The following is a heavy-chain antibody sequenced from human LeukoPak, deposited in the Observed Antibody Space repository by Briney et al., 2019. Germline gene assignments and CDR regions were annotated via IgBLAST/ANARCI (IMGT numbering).Heavy chain of an antibody. CDR2: ISGSGGST. CDR1: GFTFSSYA. CDR3: AKGPYDSSGYYYPFDY. J-gene: IGHJ4*02. Sequence: GGSLRLSCAASGFTFSSYAMSWVRRAPGKGLEWVSAISGSGGSTYYADSVKGRFTISRDNSKNTLYLQMNSLRAEDTAVYYCAKGPYDSSGYYYPFDYWGQGTLVTVSS. V-gene: IGHV3-23*01. D-gene: IGHD3-22*01.